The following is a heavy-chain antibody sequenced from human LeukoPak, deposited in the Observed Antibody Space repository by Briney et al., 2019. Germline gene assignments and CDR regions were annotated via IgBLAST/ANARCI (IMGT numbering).Heavy chain of an antibody. D-gene: IGHD5-12*01. CDR1: GGSLSSSSYY. Sequence: SETLSLTCAVSGGSLSSSSYYWGWIRQPPGQGLEWIVSIYYSGTTYYDPSLKSRVTISVDTSKNQFSLKLSSVTAADTAVFYCARLASGYDLGYWGQGTLVTVSS. CDR3: ARLASGYDLGY. V-gene: IGHV4-39*01. J-gene: IGHJ4*02. CDR2: IYYSGTT.